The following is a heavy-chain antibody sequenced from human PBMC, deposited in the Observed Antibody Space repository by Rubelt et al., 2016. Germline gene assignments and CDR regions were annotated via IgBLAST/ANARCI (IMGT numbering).Heavy chain of an antibody. Sequence: GGGVVQPGRSLRLSCAASGFTFSSYGMHWVRQAPGKGLEWVAVIWYDGSNKYYADSVKGRFTISRDNSKNTLYLQMNSLRAEDTAVYYCARVRAVAGRAGGYDPWGQGTLVTVSS. CDR2: IWYDGSNK. V-gene: IGHV3-33*01. CDR1: GFTFSSYG. CDR3: ARVRAVAGRAGGYDP. D-gene: IGHD6-19*01. J-gene: IGHJ5*02.